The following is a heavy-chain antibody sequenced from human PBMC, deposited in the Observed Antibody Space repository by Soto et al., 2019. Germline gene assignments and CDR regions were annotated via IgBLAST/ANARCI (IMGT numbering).Heavy chain of an antibody. CDR1: CDSISSYY. CDR3: AIGRDWFDP. J-gene: IGHJ5*02. Sequence: SETLSLTCAVSCDSISSYYCMWIRQPPGKGLESIGYLYYGRSANYNPSLKSRVTLSVDTSTNQCSLTLSSVTAADTAVYYCAIGRDWFDPWGRGTLVTVSS. CDR2: LYYGRSA. V-gene: IGHV4-59*12.